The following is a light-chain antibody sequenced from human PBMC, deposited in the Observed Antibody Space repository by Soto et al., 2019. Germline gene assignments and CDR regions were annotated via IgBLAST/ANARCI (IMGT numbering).Light chain of an antibody. V-gene: IGKV3-20*01. CDR3: QRYDISPYP. J-gene: IGKJ2*01. Sequence: EIVLTQSPGTLSLSPGERATLSCRASQSVSSTYLAWYQQKPGQAPRLLIYGASSRATGIPDRFSGSGSGTDFTLTISRLELDDFAVYYCQRYDISPYPFGQGTKLEIK. CDR2: GAS. CDR1: QSVSSTY.